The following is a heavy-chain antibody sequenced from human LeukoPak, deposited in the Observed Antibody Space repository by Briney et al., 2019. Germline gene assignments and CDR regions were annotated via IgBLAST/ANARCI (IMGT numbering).Heavy chain of an antibody. D-gene: IGHD3-22*01. J-gene: IGHJ4*02. CDR3: ARVYYSDSSGYYQDY. CDR1: GGSISSGGYY. Sequence: SQTLSLTCTVSGGSISSGGYYWSWIRQHPGKGLEWIGYIYYSGSTYYNPSLKSRVTITVDTSKNQFSLKLSSVTAADTAVYYCARVYYSDSSGYYQDYWGQGTLVTASS. V-gene: IGHV4-31*03. CDR2: IYYSGST.